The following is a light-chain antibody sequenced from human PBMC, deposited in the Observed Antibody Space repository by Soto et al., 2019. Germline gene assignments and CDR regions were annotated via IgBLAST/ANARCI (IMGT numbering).Light chain of an antibody. V-gene: IGKV3-20*01. Sequence: EIALTQSPGTLSLSPGERATLSCRASQTIGSRYLAWYQQKTGKRPRLLIYGASSRATGIPDKFSGSGSGTDFTLTISRLEPEDFAVYYCQYYVSSPLTFGGGTKVDIK. J-gene: IGKJ4*02. CDR2: GAS. CDR1: QTIGSRY. CDR3: QYYVSSPLT.